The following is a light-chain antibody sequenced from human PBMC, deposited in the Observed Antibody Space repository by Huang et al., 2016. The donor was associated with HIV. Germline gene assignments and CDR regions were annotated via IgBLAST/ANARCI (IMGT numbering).Light chain of an antibody. CDR3: QQYYSTLT. V-gene: IGKV4-1*01. CDR2: WAS. CDR1: QSVLYSSNNQYY. J-gene: IGKJ4*01. Sequence: DIVMTQSPDSLAVSLGERATINCKSSQSVLYSSNNQYYLAWYQQKPGQPPKLLIYWASTRESGVPDRFSGSGSGTDFTLTISSLQAEDGAGYYCQQYYSTLTFGGGTKVEIK.